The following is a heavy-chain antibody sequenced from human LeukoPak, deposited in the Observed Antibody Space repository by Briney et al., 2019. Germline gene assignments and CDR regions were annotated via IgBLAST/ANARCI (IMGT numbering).Heavy chain of an antibody. CDR1: VFTFSRYA. CDR3: VQSLNWNAWGLDY. CDR2: ISGSGGST. D-gene: IGHD1-1*01. Sequence: PGGPLRLSCAASVFTFSRYAKSWLRQAPGEGLVGVTAISGSGGSTYYADSVKGRFPISKDNSKTTLYLQLHSLRAEDTALYYCVQSLNWNAWGLDYWGQGTLVTVSS. V-gene: IGHV3-23*01. J-gene: IGHJ4*02.